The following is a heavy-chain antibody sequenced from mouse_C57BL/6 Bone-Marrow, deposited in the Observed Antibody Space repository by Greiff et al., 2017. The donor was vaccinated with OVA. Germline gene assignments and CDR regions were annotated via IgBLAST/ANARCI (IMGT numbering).Heavy chain of an antibody. J-gene: IGHJ3*01. CDR1: GFTFSDYG. CDR2: ISNLAYSI. V-gene: IGHV5-15*01. Sequence: EVQRVESGGGLVQPGGSLKLSCAASGFTFSDYGMAWVRQAPRKGPEWVAFISNLAYSIYYADTVTGRFTISRENAKNTLYLEMGSRRSEDTAMYYCARLIYYDYDWFAYWGQGTLVTVSA. CDR3: ARLIYYDYDWFAY. D-gene: IGHD2-4*01.